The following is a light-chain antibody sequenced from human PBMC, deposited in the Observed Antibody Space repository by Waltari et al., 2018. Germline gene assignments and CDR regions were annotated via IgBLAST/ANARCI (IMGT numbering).Light chain of an antibody. CDR2: DVT. J-gene: IGLJ2*01. Sequence: QSALTQPASVSGSPGQSITISCPGTSGDIGGSHYVSWYQQHPGKAPKLMIYDVTRWPSGVSNRFSGSKSGNTASLTISGLQAEDEADYYCTSYTSTNTVIFGGGTKVTV. CDR1: SGDIGGSHY. CDR3: TSYTSTNTVI. V-gene: IGLV2-14*03.